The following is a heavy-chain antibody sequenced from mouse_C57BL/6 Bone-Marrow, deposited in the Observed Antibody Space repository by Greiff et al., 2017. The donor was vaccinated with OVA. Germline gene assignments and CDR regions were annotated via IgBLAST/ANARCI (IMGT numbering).Heavy chain of an antibody. CDR3: VRPLYDYDEGFAY. V-gene: IGHV10-1*01. CDR1: GFSFNTYA. CDR2: IRSKSNNYAT. Sequence: EVKLMESGGGLVQPKGSLKLSCAASGFSFNTYAMNWVRQAPGKGLEWVARIRSKSNNYATYYADSVKDRFTISRDDSESMLYLQMNNLKTEDTAMYYCVRPLYDYDEGFAYWGQGTLVTVSA. D-gene: IGHD2-4*01. J-gene: IGHJ3*01.